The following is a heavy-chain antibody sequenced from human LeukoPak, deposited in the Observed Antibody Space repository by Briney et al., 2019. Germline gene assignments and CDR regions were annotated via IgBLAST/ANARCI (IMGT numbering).Heavy chain of an antibody. CDR1: GFTFSSYA. J-gene: IGHJ4*02. V-gene: IGHV3-23*01. CDR2: IGRSGDSI. Sequence: GGSLRLSCAASGFTFSSYAMSWARQAPGKGLEWISAIGRSGDSIFYADSVKGRFTISRDNSKDTLYLQMNSLRAEDTAVYYCAKRPSAGNVYFDSWGQGTLVTVSS. D-gene: IGHD6-13*01. CDR3: AKRPSAGNVYFDS.